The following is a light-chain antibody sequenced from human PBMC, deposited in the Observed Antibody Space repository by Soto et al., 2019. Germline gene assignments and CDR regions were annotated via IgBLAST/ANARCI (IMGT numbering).Light chain of an antibody. V-gene: IGKV3-20*01. CDR1: QSVSTRY. CDR2: GAS. Sequence: ESMLTXSPGTLSLSPXXXXTLSCRASQSVSTRYLAWYQQKPGQAPRLLIYGASIRAAGIPDRFSGSGSGTDFTLTISRLEPEDFAVYYCHQFGSSPLAFTFGQGTKLEI. J-gene: IGKJ2*01. CDR3: HQFGSSPLAFT.